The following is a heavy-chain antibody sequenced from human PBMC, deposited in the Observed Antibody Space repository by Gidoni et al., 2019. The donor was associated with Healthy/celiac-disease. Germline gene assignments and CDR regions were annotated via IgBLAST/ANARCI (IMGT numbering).Heavy chain of an antibody. J-gene: IGHJ4*02. D-gene: IGHD3-3*01. CDR2: ISGSGGST. V-gene: IGHV3-23*01. Sequence: EVQLLESGGGLVQPGGSLRLSGAASGFTFSSYAMSWVRQAPGKGLEWVSAISGSGGSTYYADSVKGRFTISRDNSKNTLYLQMNSLRAEDTAVYYCAKGDFWSGSPTKYYFDYWGQGTLVTVSS. CDR3: AKGDFWSGSPTKYYFDY. CDR1: GFTFSSYA.